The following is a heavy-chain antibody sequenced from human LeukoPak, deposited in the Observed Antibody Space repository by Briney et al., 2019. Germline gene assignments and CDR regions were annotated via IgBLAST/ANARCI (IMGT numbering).Heavy chain of an antibody. CDR2: INSDGSST. CDR3: ARDVSRVVVTATTVAFGWSGMDV. Sequence: GGSLRLSCAASGFTFSSYWMHWVRQAPGKGLVWVSRINSDGSSTSYADSVKGRFTISRDNAKNTLYLQMYSLRAEDTAVYYCARDVSRVVVTATTVAFGWSGMDVWGQGTTVTVSS. D-gene: IGHD2-21*02. V-gene: IGHV3-74*01. J-gene: IGHJ6*02. CDR1: GFTFSSYW.